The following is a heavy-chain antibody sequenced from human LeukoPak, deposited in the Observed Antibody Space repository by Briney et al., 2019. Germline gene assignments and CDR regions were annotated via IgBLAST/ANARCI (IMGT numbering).Heavy chain of an antibody. V-gene: IGHV3-23*01. CDR2: ISGSGGST. CDR1: GFTFNNYA. J-gene: IGHJ4*02. Sequence: PGGSLRLSCAASGFTFNNYAMSWVRQAPGKGLEWVSAISGSGGSTYYADSVKGRFTISRDDSKNTLYLQMNSLRAEDTAVYYCAKDYRSSTSCLFPYWGQGTLVTVSS. CDR3: AKDYRSSTSCLFPY. D-gene: IGHD2-2*01.